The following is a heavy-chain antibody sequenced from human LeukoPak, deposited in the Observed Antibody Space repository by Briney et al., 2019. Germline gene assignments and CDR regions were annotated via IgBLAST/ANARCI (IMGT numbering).Heavy chain of an antibody. J-gene: IGHJ5*02. Sequence: SETLSLTCVVSGYSISSGYYWGWIRQSPGKGLEWIGSMYHSGSTYYNPSLKSRVTISVDTSKNQFSLKLSSVTAADPAAYYFAVGRGGSYYSWFDPWGQGTLVTASS. CDR1: GYSISSGYY. D-gene: IGHD1-26*01. V-gene: IGHV4-38-2*01. CDR3: AVGRGGSYYSWFDP. CDR2: MYHSGST.